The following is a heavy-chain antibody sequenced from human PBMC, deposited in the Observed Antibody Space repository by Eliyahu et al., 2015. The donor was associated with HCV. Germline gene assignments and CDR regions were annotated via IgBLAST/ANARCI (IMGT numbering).Heavy chain of an antibody. CDR2: IYGGGST. CDR1: GFTVSNNY. CDR3: ARGPRYDSGMFGLDV. V-gene: IGHV3-53*01. D-gene: IGHD3-10*01. Sequence: EVQLVESGGALIQPGGSLRLSCAASGFTVSNNYMSWVRQAPGKGLEWISVIYGGGSTIFADSVKGRFTLSRDNSKNTLSLQMNSLRAEDTAVYYCARGPRYDSGMFGLDVWGQGTTVTVSS. J-gene: IGHJ6*02.